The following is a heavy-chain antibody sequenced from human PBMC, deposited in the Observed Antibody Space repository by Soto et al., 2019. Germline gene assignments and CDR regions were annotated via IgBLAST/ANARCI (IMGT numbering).Heavy chain of an antibody. CDR2: SSPYSGNT. V-gene: IGHV1-18*01. Sequence: QVQLVQSGDEVRQPGSSLKVSCKASGYIFVNYGLAWVRQAPGQALEWMGWSSPYSGNTHYASKVHGTPTITTDTSPTTAKPDMASLTSDETAGYYCAMVDNYVTPTPQDVWSQVTTVTVSS. CDR3: AMVDNYVTPTPQDV. J-gene: IGHJ6*02. D-gene: IGHD3-16*01. CDR1: GYIFVNYG.